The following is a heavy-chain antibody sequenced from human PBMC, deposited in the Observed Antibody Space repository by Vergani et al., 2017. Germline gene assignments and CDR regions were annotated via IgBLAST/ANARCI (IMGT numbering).Heavy chain of an antibody. V-gene: IGHV3-48*04. Sequence: EVQLVESGGGLVQPGGSLRLSCAASGFTFSSYSMNWVRQAPGKGLEWVSYISSSSSTIYYADSVKGRFTISRDNAKNTLYLQMNSLRAEDTAVYYCARVGSLARAVAGIDWGQGTLVTVSS. CDR3: ARVGSLARAVAGID. CDR2: ISSSSSTI. CDR1: GFTFSSYS. D-gene: IGHD6-19*01. J-gene: IGHJ4*02.